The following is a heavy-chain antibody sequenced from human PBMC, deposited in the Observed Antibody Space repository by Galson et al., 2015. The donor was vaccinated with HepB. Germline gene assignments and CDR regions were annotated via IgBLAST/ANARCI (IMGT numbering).Heavy chain of an antibody. D-gene: IGHD4-17*01. Sequence: SLRLSCAASGFTFDDYAMHWVRQAPGKGLEWVSGISWNSGSIGYADSVKGRFTISRDNAKNSLYLQMNSLRAEDTALYYCAKTTTGRDYYFDYWGQGTLVTVSS. CDR1: GFTFDDYA. V-gene: IGHV3-9*01. CDR3: AKTTTGRDYYFDY. J-gene: IGHJ4*02. CDR2: ISWNSGSI.